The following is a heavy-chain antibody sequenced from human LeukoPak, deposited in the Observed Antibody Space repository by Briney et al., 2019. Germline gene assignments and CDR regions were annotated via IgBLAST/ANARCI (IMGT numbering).Heavy chain of an antibody. CDR3: AKDPTPETQKKYRRDGYIGVDY. J-gene: IGHJ4*02. CDR2: ISGSGGST. Sequence: PGGSLRLSCAASGFTFSSYAMSWVRQAPGKGLEWVSAISGSGGSTYYADSVKGRFTISRDNSKNTLYLQMNSLRAEDTAVYYCAKDPTPETQKKYRRDGYIGVDYWGQGTLVAVSS. V-gene: IGHV3-23*01. CDR1: GFTFSSYA. D-gene: IGHD5-24*01.